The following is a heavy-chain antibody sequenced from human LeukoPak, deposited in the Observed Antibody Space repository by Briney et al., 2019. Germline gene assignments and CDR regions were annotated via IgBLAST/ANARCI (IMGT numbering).Heavy chain of an antibody. D-gene: IGHD4-23*01. Sequence: GRSLRLSCAASGFRFANYAMHWVRQAPGKGLEWVSGISWNSAIIGYADSVKGRFTISRDNAKNALYLQMDGLRAEDTAFYFCARHGNHENIPGAYWGQGTLVTVSS. J-gene: IGHJ4*02. CDR2: ISWNSAII. CDR1: GFRFANYA. CDR3: ARHGNHENIPGAY. V-gene: IGHV3-9*01.